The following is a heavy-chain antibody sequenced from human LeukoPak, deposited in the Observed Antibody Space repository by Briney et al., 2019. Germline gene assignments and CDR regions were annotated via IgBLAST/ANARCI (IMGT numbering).Heavy chain of an antibody. Sequence: PSETLSLTCAVYGGSFSSYYWSWIRQPPGKGLEWIGYIYYSGSTNYNPSLKSRVTISVDTSKNQFSLKLSSVTAADTAVYYCAREGDSGYDTFDYWGQGTLVTVSS. J-gene: IGHJ4*02. D-gene: IGHD5-12*01. CDR2: IYYSGST. V-gene: IGHV4-59*01. CDR3: AREGDSGYDTFDY. CDR1: GGSFSSYY.